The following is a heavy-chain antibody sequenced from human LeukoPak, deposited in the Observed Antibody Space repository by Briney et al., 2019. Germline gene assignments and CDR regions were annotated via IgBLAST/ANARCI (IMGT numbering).Heavy chain of an antibody. CDR1: GFTFSSYA. Sequence: GGSLRLSCAASGFTFSSYAMSWVRQAPGKGLEWVSAISGSGGSTYYADSVKGRFTISRDNAKNSLYLQMNSLRAEDTAVYYCARAHSSESYYYYMDVWGKGTTVTVSS. J-gene: IGHJ6*03. D-gene: IGHD3-10*01. V-gene: IGHV3-23*01. CDR3: ARAHSSESYYYYMDV. CDR2: ISGSGGST.